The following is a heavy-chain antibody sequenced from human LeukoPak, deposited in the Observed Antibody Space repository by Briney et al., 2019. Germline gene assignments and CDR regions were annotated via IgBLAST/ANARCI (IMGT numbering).Heavy chain of an antibody. D-gene: IGHD2-8*01. CDR2: INPNSGGT. CDR3: AREYCTNGVCYGGELWFDP. J-gene: IGHJ5*02. V-gene: IGHV1-2*02. CDR1: GYTFTGYY. Sequence: WASVKVSCKASGYTFTGYYMHWVRQAPGQGLEWMGWINPNSGGTNYAQKFQGRVTMTRDTSISTAYMEPSRLRSDDTAVYYCAREYCTNGVCYGGELWFDPWGQGTLVTVSS.